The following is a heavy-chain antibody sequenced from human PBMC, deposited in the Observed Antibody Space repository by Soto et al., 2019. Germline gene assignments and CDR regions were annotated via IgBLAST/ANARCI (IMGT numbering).Heavy chain of an antibody. Sequence: EVQLLESGGGLVQPGGSLRLSCAASGFTFSSYAMSWVRQAPVKGLEWVSAISGSGGSTYYADSVKGRFTISRDNSKNTLNLQMNSLRAEDTAVYYCAKPHGRQWLVADYWGQGTLVTDSS. CDR3: AKPHGRQWLVADY. D-gene: IGHD6-19*01. V-gene: IGHV3-23*01. CDR1: GFTFSSYA. CDR2: ISGSGGST. J-gene: IGHJ4*02.